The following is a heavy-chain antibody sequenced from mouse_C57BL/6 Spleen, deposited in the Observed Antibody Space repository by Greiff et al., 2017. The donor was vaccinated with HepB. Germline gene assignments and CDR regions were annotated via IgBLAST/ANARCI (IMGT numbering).Heavy chain of an antibody. CDR3: ARGGDDYDEGDFDY. V-gene: IGHV1-82*01. Sequence: VHLVESGPELVKPGASVKISCKASGYAFSSSWMNWVKQRPGKGLEWIGRIYPGDGDTNYNGKFKGKATLTADKSSSTAYMQLSSLTSEDSAVYFCARGGDDYDEGDFDYWGQGTTLTVSS. CDR1: GYAFSSSW. J-gene: IGHJ2*01. CDR2: IYPGDGDT. D-gene: IGHD2-4*01.